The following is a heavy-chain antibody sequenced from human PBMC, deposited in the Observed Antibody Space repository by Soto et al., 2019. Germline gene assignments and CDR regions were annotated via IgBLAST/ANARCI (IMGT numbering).Heavy chain of an antibody. J-gene: IGHJ4*02. D-gene: IGHD3-9*01. V-gene: IGHV4-34*01. CDR1: GGSFSGYY. Sequence: PSETLSLTCAVYGGSFSGYYWSWIRQPPGKGLEWIGEINHSGSTNYNPSLKSRVTISVDTSKNQFSLKLSSVTAADTAVYYCARVVWDYDILTGYYHLIDYWGQGTLVTVSS. CDR3: ARVVWDYDILTGYYHLIDY. CDR2: INHSGST.